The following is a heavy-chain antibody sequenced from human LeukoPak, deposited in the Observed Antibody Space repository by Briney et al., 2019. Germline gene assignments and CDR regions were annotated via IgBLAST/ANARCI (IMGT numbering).Heavy chain of an antibody. J-gene: IGHJ4*02. V-gene: IGHV3-23*01. CDR3: ARVCRSIADPQFDY. D-gene: IGHD6-6*01. Sequence: PGGSLRLSCAASGLTFSTSAMSWVRQAPGRGLEWVSGLSDTGIRTYCADSVKGRFTISRDNAKNTLYLQMNSLRAEDTAVYYCARVCRSIADPQFDYWGQGTLVTVSS. CDR1: GLTFSTSA. CDR2: LSDTGIRT.